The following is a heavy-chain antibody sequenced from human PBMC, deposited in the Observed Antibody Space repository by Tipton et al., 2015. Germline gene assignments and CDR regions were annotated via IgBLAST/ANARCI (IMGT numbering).Heavy chain of an antibody. D-gene: IGHD3-22*01. CDR2: VDSAGTT. Sequence: SLRLSCEASGFTVSNDYMTWVRRAPGKGLEWVSFVDSAGTTYYADSVKGRFTLSRDKSKNTLYLQMNSLRLEDTAVYYCARQDYGFYYDSSGSRHNYYNGMVVWGQGTTVTVSS. CDR1: GFTVSNDY. J-gene: IGHJ6*02. CDR3: ARQDYGFYYDSSGSRHNYYNGMVV. V-gene: IGHV3-66*02.